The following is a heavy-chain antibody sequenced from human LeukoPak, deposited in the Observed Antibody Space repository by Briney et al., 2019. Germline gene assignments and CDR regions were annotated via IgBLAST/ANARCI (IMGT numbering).Heavy chain of an antibody. J-gene: IGHJ4*02. CDR1: GYTFTGYY. CDR3: ARAPVLRYFDDTYYFDY. CDR2: INPNSGGT. Sequence: ASVKVSCKASGYTFTGYYMHWVRQAPGQGLEWMGWINPNSGGTNYAQKFQGWVTMTRDTSISTACMELSRLRSDDTAVYYCARAPVLRYFDDTYYFDYWGQGTLVTVSS. D-gene: IGHD3-9*01. V-gene: IGHV1-2*04.